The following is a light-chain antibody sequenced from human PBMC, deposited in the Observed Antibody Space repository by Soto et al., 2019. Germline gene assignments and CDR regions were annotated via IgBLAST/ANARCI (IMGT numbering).Light chain of an antibody. V-gene: IGKV3-20*01. CDR3: QLYRSSPWT. J-gene: IGKJ1*01. CDR2: DTY. CDR1: QSVNTNY. Sequence: DIVLTQFPGTLSLSPGERATLSCRASQSVNTNYLAWYQQRPGQPPRLVVYDTYTRASGFPDRFSGSVSGTEFTLTISRLEPQDFAEYYCQLYRSSPWTFGQGTRVE.